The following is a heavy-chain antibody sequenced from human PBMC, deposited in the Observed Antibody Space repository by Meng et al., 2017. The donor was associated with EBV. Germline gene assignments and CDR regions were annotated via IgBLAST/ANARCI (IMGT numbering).Heavy chain of an antibody. Sequence: QGKLGQAWAEVKKAGSPGKVSCKTSGGTFRSDAVSWVRQAPGQGLEWMGGLIPMSDAPHYAQKFQGRVTMTADESTNTHYMDLSGLRFEDTAVYYCASESGRGFTPDYWGQGTLVTVSS. V-gene: IGHV1-69*01. CDR3: ASESGRGFTPDY. J-gene: IGHJ4*02. CDR2: LIPMSDAP. CDR1: GGTFRSDA. D-gene: IGHD3-10*01.